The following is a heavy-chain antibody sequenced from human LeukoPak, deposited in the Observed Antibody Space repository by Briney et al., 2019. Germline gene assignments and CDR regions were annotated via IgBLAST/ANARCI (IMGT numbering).Heavy chain of an antibody. CDR2: SNPIGGGT. CDR1: GYTFSGYY. V-gene: IGHV1-2*02. J-gene: IGHJ3*02. CDR3: AKRENYYDSSGYHYVGAFDI. D-gene: IGHD3-22*01. Sequence: ASVRVSCKASGYTFSGYYMHWVRQAPGQGLEWMGWSNPIGGGTRYAQKFQGRVTMTRDTSISTAYMELNRLRSDDTAVYYCAKRENYYDSSGYHYVGAFDIWGQGTMVTVSS.